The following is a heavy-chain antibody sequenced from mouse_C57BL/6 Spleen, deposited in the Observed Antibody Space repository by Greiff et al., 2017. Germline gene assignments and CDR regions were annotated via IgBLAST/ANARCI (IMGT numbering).Heavy chain of an antibody. Sequence: VHVKQSGAELVRPGSSVKMSCKTSGYTFTSYGINWVKQRPGQGLEWIGYIYIGNGYTEYNEKFKGKATMTSDTSSITADMQLSSLTSEDSAIYFCARALDYDYGDYWGQGTTLTVST. J-gene: IGHJ2*01. D-gene: IGHD2-4*01. CDR1: GYTFTSYG. CDR2: IYIGNGYT. CDR3: ARALDYDYGDY. V-gene: IGHV1-58*01.